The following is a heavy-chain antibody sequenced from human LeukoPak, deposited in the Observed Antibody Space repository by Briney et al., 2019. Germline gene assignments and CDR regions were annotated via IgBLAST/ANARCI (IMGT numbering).Heavy chain of an antibody. Sequence: PGGSLRLSCAVSGFTFSDNAMHWVRQAPGKGLEWVASIQSNGNEKYSSDSLKGRFTISRDNSKNTLYLQMNTVRPEDTAVFYCARGVTSWPQGPYHFDYWGQGILITVSS. V-gene: IGHV3-30*02. CDR3: ARGVTSWPQGPYHFDY. CDR2: IQSNGNEK. CDR1: GFTFSDNA. D-gene: IGHD2-2*01. J-gene: IGHJ4*02.